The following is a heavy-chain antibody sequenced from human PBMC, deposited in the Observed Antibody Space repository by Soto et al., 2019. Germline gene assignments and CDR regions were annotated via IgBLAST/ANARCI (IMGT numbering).Heavy chain of an antibody. Sequence: SGKVSFKGSWFTFTIAASQWVGQARGQRLEWIGWIVVGSGNTNYEQKFQERVTITRDMSTSTAYMELSSVSSEDTAVYYCAADFLDNGYSSSWSSYYYYGMDVWGQGTTVTVSS. CDR3: AADFLDNGYSSSWSSYYYYGMDV. V-gene: IGHV1-58*01. D-gene: IGHD6-13*01. CDR2: IVVGSGNT. J-gene: IGHJ6*02. CDR1: WFTFTIAA.